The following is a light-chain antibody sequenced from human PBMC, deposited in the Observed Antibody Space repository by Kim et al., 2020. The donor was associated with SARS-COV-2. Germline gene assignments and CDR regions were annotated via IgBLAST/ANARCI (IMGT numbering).Light chain of an antibody. CDR3: QQYNSWYT. CDR2: GAS. V-gene: IGKV3-15*01. J-gene: IGKJ2*01. Sequence: EILMTQSPATLSVSPGERATLSCWASQSVSNNLAWYQQKLGQAPRLLVYGASTRATGIPARFSGSGFGTDFTLTISSLQSEDFAVYYCQQYNSWYTFGQGTKLEI. CDR1: QSVSNN.